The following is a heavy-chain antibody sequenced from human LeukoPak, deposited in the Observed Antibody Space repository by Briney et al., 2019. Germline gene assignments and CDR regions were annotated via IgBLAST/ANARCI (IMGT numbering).Heavy chain of an antibody. CDR3: ARKMTNFDY. CDR2: ISENGGGT. J-gene: IGHJ4*02. Sequence: PGGSLRLSCAASGFTFSDYYMSWIRQAPGKGLEWVSGISENGGGTYYADSVKGRFTISRDHSKNTVYLQLNSLRAEDTALYYCARKMTNFDYWGQGTLVTVSS. CDR1: GFTFSDYY. V-gene: IGHV3-23*01. D-gene: IGHD5-24*01.